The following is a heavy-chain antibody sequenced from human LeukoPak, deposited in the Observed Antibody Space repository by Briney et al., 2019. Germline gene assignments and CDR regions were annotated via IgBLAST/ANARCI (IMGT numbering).Heavy chain of an antibody. D-gene: IGHD5-12*01. J-gene: IGHJ4*02. CDR3: TGGYEH. CDR2: INSDGSST. V-gene: IGHV3-74*01. Sequence: GGSLTLSCAASGFTFSNYGMHWVRQTPGKGLVWVSRINSDGSSTSYPASVKGRFPISRDNAQNTLYLQMNSLRAEDTAVYYCTGGYEHWGQGTLVTVSS. CDR1: GFTFSNYG.